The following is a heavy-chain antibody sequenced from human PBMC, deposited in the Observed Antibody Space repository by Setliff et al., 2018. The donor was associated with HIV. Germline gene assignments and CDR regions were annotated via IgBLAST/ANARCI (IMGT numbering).Heavy chain of an antibody. CDR3: ARVGSVIQVTLFGMDV. CDR1: GGSISSGGYY. D-gene: IGHD5-18*01. CDR2: IYYSGST. J-gene: IGHJ6*02. Sequence: PSETLSLTCTVSGGSISSGGYYWSWIRQHPGKGLEWIGYIYYSGSTYYNPSLMSRVSISPDTSKNQFSLKLTSVTAADTAVYYCARVGSVIQVTLFGMDVWGQGTTVTVSS. V-gene: IGHV4-31*03.